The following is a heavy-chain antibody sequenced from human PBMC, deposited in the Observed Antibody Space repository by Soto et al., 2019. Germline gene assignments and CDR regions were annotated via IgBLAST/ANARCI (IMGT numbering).Heavy chain of an antibody. D-gene: IGHD3-22*01. CDR2: IYHTGNA. J-gene: IGHJ5*02. V-gene: IGHV4-39*07. Sequence: SETLSLTCSVSGDSIGNSRFYWAWISKPPGEGLEWIGSIYHTGNANYNPSLKSRVTISVDTSKNQFSLKLSSVTAADTAVYYCARVNYYDSSGYYYDWFDPWGQGTLVTVSS. CDR3: ARVNYYDSSGYYYDWFDP. CDR1: GDSIGNSRFY.